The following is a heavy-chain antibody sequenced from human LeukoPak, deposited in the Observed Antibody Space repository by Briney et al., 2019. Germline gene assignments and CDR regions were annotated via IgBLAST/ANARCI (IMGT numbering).Heavy chain of an antibody. J-gene: IGHJ6*02. V-gene: IGHV1-2*04. D-gene: IGHD2-2*01. CDR1: GYTFTGYY. CDR2: INPNSGGT. Sequence: ASVKVSCKASGYTFTGYYMHWVRQAPGQGLEWMGWINPNSGGTNYAQKFQGWVTMTRDTSISTAYMELSRLRSDDTAVYYCARTEIVVVPALKYGMDAWGQGTTVTVSS. CDR3: ARTEIVVVPALKYGMDA.